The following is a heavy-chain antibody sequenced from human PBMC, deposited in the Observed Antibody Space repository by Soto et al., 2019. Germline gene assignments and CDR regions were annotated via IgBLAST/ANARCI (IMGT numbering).Heavy chain of an antibody. CDR1: GFTFSYYG. CDR2: IWYDGSNK. CDR3: ARDRGSYGYYYGMDV. V-gene: IGHV3-33*01. J-gene: IGHJ6*02. Sequence: QVQLVESGGGVVQPGRSLRLSCAASGFTFSYYGMHWVRQAPGKGLEWVAVIWYDGSNKFYADSVKGRFTISRDNSKITLFLQMNGLRAEDTAVYYCARDRGSYGYYYGMDVWGQGTTVTVSS. D-gene: IGHD5-18*01.